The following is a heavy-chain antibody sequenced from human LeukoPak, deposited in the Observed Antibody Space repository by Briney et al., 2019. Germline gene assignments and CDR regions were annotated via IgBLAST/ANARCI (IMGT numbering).Heavy chain of an antibody. CDR3: ARLRNVVNVHWGFFGT. Sequence: GGSLRLSCAASGFTLSGYFMNWLRQAPGKGLEWVSCIGNNGVAIYYADSVKGRFTISRDNAKNSLYLQMSSLRAEDTAVYFCARLRNVVNVHWGFFGTWGQGAMVTVSS. D-gene: IGHD4-23*01. J-gene: IGHJ5*02. CDR1: GFTLSGYF. CDR2: IGNNGVAI. V-gene: IGHV3-11*04.